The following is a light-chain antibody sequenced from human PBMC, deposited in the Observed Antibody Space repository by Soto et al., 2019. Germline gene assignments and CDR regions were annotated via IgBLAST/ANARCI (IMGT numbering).Light chain of an antibody. J-gene: IGKJ4*01. CDR1: QSVLYSSNNKNH. CDR3: NQYYSSHLN. Sequence: ILMTQSPYSLTVSLGERASIDFKSSQSVLYSSNNKNHLAWYQQKPGQPPKLLIYWESTRDSGVPDRFIGRGSGKDLTITIRRMQAEDMEVYYCNQYYSSHLNSGGGKKVDIK. CDR2: WES. V-gene: IGKV4-1*01.